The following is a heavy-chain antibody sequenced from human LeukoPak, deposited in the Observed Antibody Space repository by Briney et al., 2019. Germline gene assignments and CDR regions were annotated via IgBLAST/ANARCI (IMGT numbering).Heavy chain of an antibody. D-gene: IGHD2-2*01. CDR2: IIPIFGTA. CDR3: ARDSRYCSSTSCLYYFDY. CDR1: GGTFSSYA. J-gene: IGHJ4*02. V-gene: IGHV1-69*13. Sequence: SVKVSCKASGGTFSSYAISWVRQAPGQGLGWMGGIIPIFGTANYAQKFQGRVTITADESTSTAYMELSSLRSEDTAVYYCARDSRYCSSTSCLYYFDYWGQGTLVTVSS.